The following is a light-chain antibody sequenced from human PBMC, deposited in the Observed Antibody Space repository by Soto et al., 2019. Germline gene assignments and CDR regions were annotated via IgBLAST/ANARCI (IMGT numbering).Light chain of an antibody. CDR1: QTISSW. CDR3: QHYNSYSEV. Sequence: DIQMTQAPSTLSGSVGDRVTITCRASQTISSWLAWYQQKPGKAPKLLIYKASTLKSGVPSRFSGSGSGTEFTLTISSLQPDDFAPYSCQHYNSYSEVFGQGTKVEL. CDR2: KAS. J-gene: IGKJ1*01. V-gene: IGKV1-5*03.